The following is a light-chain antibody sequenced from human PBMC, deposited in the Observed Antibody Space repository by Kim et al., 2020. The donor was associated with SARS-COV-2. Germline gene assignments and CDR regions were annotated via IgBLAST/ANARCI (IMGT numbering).Light chain of an antibody. CDR1: SSNLGNNY. CDR2: DNN. J-gene: IGLJ3*02. V-gene: IGLV1-51*01. CDR3: GTWDSSLSAV. Sequence: PGQKVNISCSGSSSNLGNNYVSWYQQLPGTAPKLLIYDNNKRPSGIPDRFSGSKSGTSATLGITGLQTGDEADYYCGTWDSSLSAVFGGGTQLTVL.